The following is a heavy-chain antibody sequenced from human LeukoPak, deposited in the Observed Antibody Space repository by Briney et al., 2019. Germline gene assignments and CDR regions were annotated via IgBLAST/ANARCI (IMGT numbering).Heavy chain of an antibody. CDR2: IYSGGST. CDR3: ARVRSDYVWGSYRSATTNWFDP. J-gene: IGHJ5*02. Sequence: VGSLRLSCAASGFTVSSNYMSWVRQAPGKGLEWVSVIYSGGSTYYADSVKGRFTISRDNSKNTLYLQMNSLRAEDTAVYYCARVRSDYVWGSYRSATTNWFDPWGQGTLVTVSS. CDR1: GFTVSSNY. D-gene: IGHD3-16*02. V-gene: IGHV3-53*01.